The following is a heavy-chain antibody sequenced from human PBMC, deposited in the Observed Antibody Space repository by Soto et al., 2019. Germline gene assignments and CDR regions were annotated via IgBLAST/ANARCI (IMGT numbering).Heavy chain of an antibody. J-gene: IGHJ5*02. CDR3: ARKEPSCYFNWFDP. D-gene: IGHD3-22*01. Sequence: GEYLTISCRTSGYIFKSSSIAWVRLLPGKGLQWMGIIFPSDSDTRYSPYFQDLYTKSAARSTSTLFLQRASLKASVTAVYFGARKEPSCYFNWFDPWGQGTRV. V-gene: IGHV5-51*01. CDR2: IFPSDSDT. CDR1: GYIFKSSS.